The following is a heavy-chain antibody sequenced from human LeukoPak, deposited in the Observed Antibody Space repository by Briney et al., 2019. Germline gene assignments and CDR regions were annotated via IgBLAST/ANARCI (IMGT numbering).Heavy chain of an antibody. CDR2: INPNSGGT. CDR3: AREGYDILTGRDAFDI. J-gene: IGHJ3*02. D-gene: IGHD3-9*01. Sequence: ASVKVSCKASGYTFTGYYMHWVRQAPGQGLEWMGWINPNSGGTNYAQKFQGRVTMTRDTSISTAYMELSRLRSDDTAVYYCAREGYDILTGRDAFDIWGQGTMVTVSS. CDR1: GYTFTGYY. V-gene: IGHV1-2*02.